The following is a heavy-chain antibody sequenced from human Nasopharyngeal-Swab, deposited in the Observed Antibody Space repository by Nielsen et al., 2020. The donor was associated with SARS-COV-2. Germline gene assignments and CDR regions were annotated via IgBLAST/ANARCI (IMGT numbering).Heavy chain of an antibody. Sequence: SETLSLTCAVYGGSFSSYYWTWIRQPPGKGLEWIGESNHSGSTNCNPSLKSRVTISVDTSKNQFSLKLSSVTAADTAVYYCARVPVIVVVTAILGWFDPWGQGTLVTVSS. CDR1: GGSFSSYY. CDR3: ARVPVIVVVTAILGWFDP. D-gene: IGHD2-21*02. J-gene: IGHJ5*02. CDR2: SNHSGST. V-gene: IGHV4-34*01.